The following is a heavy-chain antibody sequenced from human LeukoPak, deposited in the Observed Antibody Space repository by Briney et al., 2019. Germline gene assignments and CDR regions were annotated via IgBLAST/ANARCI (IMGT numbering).Heavy chain of an antibody. CDR2: IYYSGST. Sequence: SETLSLTCTVSGGSISSSSYYWGWIRQPPGKGLEWIGSIYYSGSTYYNPSLKSRVTISVDTSKNQFSLKLSSVTAADTAVYYCASARTLYSSTPDAFDIWGQGTMVTVSS. V-gene: IGHV4-39*01. CDR1: GGSISSSSYY. CDR3: ASARTLYSSTPDAFDI. J-gene: IGHJ3*02. D-gene: IGHD6-13*01.